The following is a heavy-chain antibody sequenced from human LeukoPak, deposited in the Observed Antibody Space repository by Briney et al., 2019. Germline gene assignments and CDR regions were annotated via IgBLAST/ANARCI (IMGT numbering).Heavy chain of an antibody. D-gene: IGHD3-9*01. CDR2: TNSGGAT. CDR1: GFTVSSNY. CDR3: ARGYYDILTGSRPEYFQH. J-gene: IGHJ1*01. V-gene: IGHV3-53*01. Sequence: GGSLRLSCAASGFTVSSNYMSWVRQAPGKGLEWVSVTNSGGATDYADSVKGRFTISRDNSKNTLYLQMNSLRAEDTAVYYCARGYYDILTGSRPEYFQHWGQGTLVTVSS.